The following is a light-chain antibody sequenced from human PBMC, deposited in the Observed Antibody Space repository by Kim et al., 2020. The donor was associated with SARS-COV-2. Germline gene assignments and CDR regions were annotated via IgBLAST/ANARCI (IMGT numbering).Light chain of an antibody. Sequence: ASVKLTCTLSSGHSSYAIAWHQQQPEKGPRYLMKLNSDGSHSKADGIPDRFSGSSSGAERYLTISSLQSEDEADYYCQTWGTGIVVFGGGTKLTVL. V-gene: IGLV4-69*01. CDR1: SGHSSYA. J-gene: IGLJ2*01. CDR3: QTWGTGIVV. CDR2: LNSDGSH.